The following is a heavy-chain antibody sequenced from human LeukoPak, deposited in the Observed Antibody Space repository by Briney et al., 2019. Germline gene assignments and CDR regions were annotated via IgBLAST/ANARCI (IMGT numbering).Heavy chain of an antibody. V-gene: IGHV4-4*09. CDR3: ARHRQYSSSSLHY. Sequence: SETLSLTCTVSGGSIRSYYWSWLRQPPGKGLEWIAYIYASGSTNYNPSLKSRVTISVDTSKNQFSLKVSSVPAADTAVYYCARHRQYSSSSLHYWGQGTLVTVSS. J-gene: IGHJ4*02. CDR1: GGSIRSYY. CDR2: IYASGST. D-gene: IGHD6-6*01.